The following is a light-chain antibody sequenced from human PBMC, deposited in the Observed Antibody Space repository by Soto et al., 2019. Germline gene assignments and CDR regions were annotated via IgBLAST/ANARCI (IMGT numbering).Light chain of an antibody. J-gene: IGKJ5*01. CDR2: AAS. CDR3: QQYNEWPPFT. Sequence: EIVMTQSPATLSVSPGERATLSCRASQSVRSNLAWYQQKPGQAPRLVIYAASTRATGIPDRFSGSVSGTEFTLTISSLQSEDFAVYYCQQYNEWPPFTCGQGTRLEIK. V-gene: IGKV3-15*01. CDR1: QSVRSN.